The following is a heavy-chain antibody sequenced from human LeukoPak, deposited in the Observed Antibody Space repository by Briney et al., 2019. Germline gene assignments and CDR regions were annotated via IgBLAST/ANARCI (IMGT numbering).Heavy chain of an antibody. CDR3: ARATSGATNDAFDI. CDR2: INHSGST. Sequence: SETLSLTCAVYGGSFSGYYWSWIRQPPAKGLDGMGEINHSGSTNYNPSLKSRVTISVDTYKNQFSLKLSSVTAADTAVYYCARATSGATNDAFDIWGQGTMVTVSS. J-gene: IGHJ3*02. V-gene: IGHV4-34*01. D-gene: IGHD1-26*01. CDR1: GGSFSGYY.